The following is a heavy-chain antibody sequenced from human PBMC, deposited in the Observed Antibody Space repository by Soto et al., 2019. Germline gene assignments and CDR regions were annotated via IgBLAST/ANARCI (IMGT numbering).Heavy chain of an antibody. CDR2: IYFSGNT. CDR1: GFSIISYY. Sequence: SETLSLTCTVPGFSIISYYWSWSRQPPGKGLEWVGYIYFSGNTNYNPSLKSRVTISADTSRNQFSLKLSSVTAADTAVYYCARGRGDYYFDYWGQGTLVTVSS. J-gene: IGHJ4*02. D-gene: IGHD3-10*01. V-gene: IGHV4-59*01. CDR3: ARGRGDYYFDY.